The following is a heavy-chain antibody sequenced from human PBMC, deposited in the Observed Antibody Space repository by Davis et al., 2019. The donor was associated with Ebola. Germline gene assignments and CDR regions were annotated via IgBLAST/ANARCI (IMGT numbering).Heavy chain of an antibody. J-gene: IGHJ4*02. CDR3: ARDIAVAASDY. CDR1: GYTFTGYY. D-gene: IGHD6-19*01. Sequence: SVKVSCKASGYTFTGYYMHWVRQAPGQGLEWMGRINPNSGGTNYAQKLQGRVTMTTDTSTTTAYMELRSLRSDDTAVYYCARDIAVAASDYWGQGTLVTVSS. V-gene: IGHV1-2*06. CDR2: INPNSGGT.